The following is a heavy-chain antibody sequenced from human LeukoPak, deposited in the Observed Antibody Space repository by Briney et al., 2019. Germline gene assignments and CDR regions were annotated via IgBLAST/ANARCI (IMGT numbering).Heavy chain of an antibody. V-gene: IGHV3-11*04. CDR3: AIEIQYPNWFDP. CDR1: GFTFSDYY. D-gene: IGHD4-11*01. Sequence: PGGSLRLSCAASGFTFSDYYMSWIRQAPGKGLEWVSYISSSGSTIYYADSVKGRFTISRDNAKNSLYLQMNSLRAEDTAVYYCAIEIQYPNWFDPWGQGTLVTVSS. J-gene: IGHJ5*02. CDR2: ISSSGSTI.